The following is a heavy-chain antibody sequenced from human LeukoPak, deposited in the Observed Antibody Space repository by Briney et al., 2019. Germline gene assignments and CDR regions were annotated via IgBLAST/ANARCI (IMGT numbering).Heavy chain of an antibody. CDR2: ISYSGST. CDR1: GGSISSSRYY. D-gene: IGHD6-13*01. V-gene: IGHV4-39*07. Sequence: SETLSLTCTVSGGSISSSRYYWGWIRRPPGKGLEWIGSISYSGSTYYNPSLKSRLTISVDTSKNQFSLKLSSVTATDTAVYYCARDLYSSRTNDAFVIWGEGTMVTVSS. J-gene: IGHJ3*02. CDR3: ARDLYSSRTNDAFVI.